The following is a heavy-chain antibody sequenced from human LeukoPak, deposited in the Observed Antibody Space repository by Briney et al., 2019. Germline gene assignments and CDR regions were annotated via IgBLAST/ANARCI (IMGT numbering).Heavy chain of an antibody. CDR2: ISGSGGST. CDR3: ERGLTPEYRTEKVAGTFAY. CDR1: GFTFSSYA. J-gene: IGHJ4*01. D-gene: IGHD6-19*01. Sequence: PGGSLRLSCAASGFTFSSYAMSWVRQAPGKGLEWVSAISGSGGSTYYADSVKGRFTISRDNSKNTLYLQMNSLRAEDTAVYYCERGLTPEYRTEKVAGTFAYWGQEPWSPSPQ. V-gene: IGHV3-23*01.